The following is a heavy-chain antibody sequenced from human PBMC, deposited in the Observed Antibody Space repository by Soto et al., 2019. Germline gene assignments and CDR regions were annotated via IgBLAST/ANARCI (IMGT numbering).Heavy chain of an antibody. J-gene: IGHJ5*02. V-gene: IGHV4-4*07. CDR2: IYATGTT. Sequence: SETLSLTCPVSGSSISGFYWSWIRKSAGKGLEWIGRIYATGTTDYNPSLKSRVMMSVDKSKKQFSLKLRSVTAADTAVYYCVRDGTKTLRDWFDPWGQGISVTVSS. CDR1: GSSISGFY. D-gene: IGHD1-1*01. CDR3: VRDGTKTLRDWFDP.